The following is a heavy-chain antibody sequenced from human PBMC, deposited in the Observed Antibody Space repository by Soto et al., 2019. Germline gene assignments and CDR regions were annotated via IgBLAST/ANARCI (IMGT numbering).Heavy chain of an antibody. CDR1: GFTFSRNW. J-gene: IGHJ4*02. CDR2: IKQDGSEE. Sequence: GGSLRLSCAASGFTFSRNWMSWVRQAPGKRLEWVANIKQDGSEENYADSVKGRFTISRDNGKTSVYLQMNSLRAEDTAVYFCARDRGFLGSSWYGPFDYWGKGXLLTISS. CDR3: ARDRGFLGSSWYGPFDY. D-gene: IGHD6-13*01. V-gene: IGHV3-7*01.